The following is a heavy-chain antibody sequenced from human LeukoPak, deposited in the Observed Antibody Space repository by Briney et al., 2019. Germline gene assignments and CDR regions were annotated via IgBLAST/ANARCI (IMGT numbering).Heavy chain of an antibody. D-gene: IGHD1-26*01. CDR1: GYTFTSYG. Sequence: ASVKVSCKASGYTFTSYGISWVRQAPGQGLEWMGWISGYNGNTNYAQKLQGRVTMTTDTSTSTAYMELRSLRSDDTAVYYCARAQPTRPRYAFDIWGQGTMVTVSS. CDR3: ARAQPTRPRYAFDI. CDR2: ISGYNGNT. V-gene: IGHV1-18*01. J-gene: IGHJ3*02.